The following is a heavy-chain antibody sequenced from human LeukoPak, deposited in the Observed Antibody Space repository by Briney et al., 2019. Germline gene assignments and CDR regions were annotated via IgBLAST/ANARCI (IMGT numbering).Heavy chain of an antibody. D-gene: IGHD4-11*01. CDR2: ISAYNGNT. J-gene: IGHJ6*02. V-gene: IGHV1-18*01. Sequence: AASVKVSCKASGYTFTSYGISWGRQAPGQGLEWMGWISAYNGNTNYAQKLQGRVTMTADTSTSTAYMELRSLRSDDTAVYYCARRDYSNLYGMDVWGQGTTVTVSS. CDR3: ARRDYSNLYGMDV. CDR1: GYTFTSYG.